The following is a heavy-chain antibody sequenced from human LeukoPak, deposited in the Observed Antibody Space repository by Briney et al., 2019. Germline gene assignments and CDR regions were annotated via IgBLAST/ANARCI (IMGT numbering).Heavy chain of an antibody. CDR3: ARGYYDILTGYPSKLDY. D-gene: IGHD3-9*01. Sequence: SETLSLTCTVSGGSVSSGSYYWSWIRQPPGKGLEWIGYIYYSGSTNYNPSLKSRVTISVDTSNNQFSLKLSSVTAADTAVYYCARGYYDILTGYPSKLDYWGQGTLVTVSS. CDR1: GGSVSSGSYY. J-gene: IGHJ4*02. CDR2: IYYSGST. V-gene: IGHV4-61*01.